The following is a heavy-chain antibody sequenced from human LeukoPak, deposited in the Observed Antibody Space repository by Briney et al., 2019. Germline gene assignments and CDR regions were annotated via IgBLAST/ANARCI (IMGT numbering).Heavy chain of an antibody. CDR1: GGSISSSLYF. Sequence: SETLSLTCSVSGGSISSSLYFWGWIRPPPGKGLEWIGNIYYTGTTYYKPSFNSRVTILVDTSKNQFSLKLSSVTAADTAVYYCARASTGTTPLNWFDPWGQGTLVTVSS. D-gene: IGHD1-7*01. CDR3: ARASTGTTPLNWFDP. J-gene: IGHJ5*02. CDR2: IYYTGTT. V-gene: IGHV4-39*07.